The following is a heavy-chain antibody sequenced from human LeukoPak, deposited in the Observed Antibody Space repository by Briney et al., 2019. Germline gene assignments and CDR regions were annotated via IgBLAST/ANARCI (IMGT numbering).Heavy chain of an antibody. D-gene: IGHD2-2*01. CDR1: GYSFTSYW. J-gene: IGHJ5*02. V-gene: IGHV5-10-1*01. Sequence: GESLRISCKGSGYSFTSYWISWVRQMPGKGLEWMGRIDPSDSYTNYSPPFQGHVTISADRSISTAYLQWSSLKASDTAMYYCARQNCSSISCYDGWFDPWGQGTLVTASS. CDR2: IDPSDSYT. CDR3: ARQNCSSISCYDGWFDP.